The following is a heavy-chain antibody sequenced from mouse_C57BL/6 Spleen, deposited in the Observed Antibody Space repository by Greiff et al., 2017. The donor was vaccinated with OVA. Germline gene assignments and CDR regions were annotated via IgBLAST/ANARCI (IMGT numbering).Heavy chain of an antibody. CDR3: AREGTGTSWCAY. D-gene: IGHD4-1*01. J-gene: IGHJ3*01. Sequence: VQLQQPGAELVRPGTSVKLSCKASGYTFTSYWMHWVKQRPGQGLEWIGVIDPSDNYTNYNQKFKGKATLTVDTSSSTAYMQLSSLTSEDSAVYYCAREGTGTSWCAYWGQGTLVTVSA. CDR2: IDPSDNYT. V-gene: IGHV1-59*01. CDR1: GYTFTSYW.